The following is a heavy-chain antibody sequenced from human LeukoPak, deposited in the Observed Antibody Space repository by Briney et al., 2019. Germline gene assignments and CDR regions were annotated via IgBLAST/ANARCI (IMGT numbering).Heavy chain of an antibody. D-gene: IGHD6-19*01. CDR2: IYSGGST. Sequence: GGSLRLSCAASGFTVSSNYMSWVRQAPGKGLEWVSVIYSGGSTYYADSVKGRFTISRDNAKNSLYLQMNSLRAEDTALYYCAKDIRRAVAGMGVDYWGQGTLVTVSS. J-gene: IGHJ4*02. V-gene: IGHV3-53*05. CDR3: AKDIRRAVAGMGVDY. CDR1: GFTVSSNY.